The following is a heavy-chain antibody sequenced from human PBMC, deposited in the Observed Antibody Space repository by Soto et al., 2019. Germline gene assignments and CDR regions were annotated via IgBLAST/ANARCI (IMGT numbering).Heavy chain of an antibody. D-gene: IGHD3-22*01. V-gene: IGHV3-30-3*01. J-gene: IGHJ4*02. CDR2: ISYDGSNK. CDR3: ARAREPYDSSGYYFDY. CDR1: GFTFSSYA. Sequence: GGSLRLSCAASGFTFSSYAMHWVRQAPGKGLEWVAVISYDGSNKYYADSVKGRFTISRDNSKNTLYLQMNSLRAEDTAVYYCARAREPYDSSGYYFDYWGQGTLVTVSS.